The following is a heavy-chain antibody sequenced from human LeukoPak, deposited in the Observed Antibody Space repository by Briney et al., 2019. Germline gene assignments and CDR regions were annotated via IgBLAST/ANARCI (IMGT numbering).Heavy chain of an antibody. Sequence: SETLSLTCTVSGGSISSYYWSWIRQPPGKGLEWIGYIYYSGTTNYNPSLKSRVTISVDTSKNQFSLKLSSVTAADTAVYYCARVGAVAGAFDYWGQGTLVTVSS. V-gene: IGHV4-59*01. D-gene: IGHD6-19*01. J-gene: IGHJ4*02. CDR1: GGSISSYY. CDR2: IYYSGTT. CDR3: ARVGAVAGAFDY.